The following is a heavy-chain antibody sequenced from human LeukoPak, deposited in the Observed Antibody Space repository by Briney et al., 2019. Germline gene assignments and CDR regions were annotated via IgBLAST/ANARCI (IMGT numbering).Heavy chain of an antibody. CDR2: IYPGDSDT. D-gene: IGHD5-24*01. CDR1: GYSLTSYW. CDR3: ARQDGAAIYYFDY. V-gene: IGHV5-51*01. J-gene: IGHJ4*02. Sequence: GESLKISCKGSGYSLTSYWIGWVRQMPGKGLEWMGIIYPGDSDTRYSPSFQGQVTISADKSISAAYLQWSSLRASDTAMYYCARQDGAAIYYFDYWGQGTLVTVSS.